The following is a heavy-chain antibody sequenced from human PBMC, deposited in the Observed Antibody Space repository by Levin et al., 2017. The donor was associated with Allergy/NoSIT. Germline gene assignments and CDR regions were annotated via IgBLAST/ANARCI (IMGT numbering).Heavy chain of an antibody. CDR2: ISYDGSNK. D-gene: IGHD5-24*01. J-gene: IGHJ4*02. Sequence: GGSLRLSCAASGFTFSSYAMHWVRQAPGKGLEWVAVISYDGSNKYYADSVKGRFTISRDTSKNTLYLQMNSLRAEDTAVYYCARDGGEMATIEAPFDYWGQGTLVTVSS. CDR3: ARDGGEMATIEAPFDY. CDR1: GFTFSSYA. V-gene: IGHV3-30*04.